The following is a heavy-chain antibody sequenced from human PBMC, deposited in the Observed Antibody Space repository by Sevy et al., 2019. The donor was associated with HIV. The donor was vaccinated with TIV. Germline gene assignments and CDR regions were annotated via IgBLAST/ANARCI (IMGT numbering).Heavy chain of an antibody. J-gene: IGHJ4*02. D-gene: IGHD4-17*01. CDR3: ARVRSKYGAETTVTPFDY. Sequence: ASVKVSCKASGYTFTSYDINWVRQATGQGLEWMGWMNPNSGNTGYAQKFQGRVTMTRNTSISTAYMELSSLRSEDTAVYYCARVRSKYGAETTVTPFDYWGQGTLVTVSS. CDR2: MNPNSGNT. CDR1: GYTFTSYD. V-gene: IGHV1-8*01.